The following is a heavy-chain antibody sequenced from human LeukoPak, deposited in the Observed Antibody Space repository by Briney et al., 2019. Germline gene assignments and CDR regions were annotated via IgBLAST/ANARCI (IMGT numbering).Heavy chain of an antibody. V-gene: IGHV4-59*01. J-gene: IGHJ6*02. CDR1: GGSISSYY. Sequence: PSETLSLICTVSGGSISSYYWSWIRQSPGKGLEWIGYIYYSGSTNYNPSLKSRVTISVDTSKKQFSLKLNSVTAADTAVYYCARDPGYSYGYDHYYYGMDVWGQGTTVTVSS. D-gene: IGHD5-18*01. CDR2: IYYSGST. CDR3: ARDPGYSYGYDHYYYGMDV.